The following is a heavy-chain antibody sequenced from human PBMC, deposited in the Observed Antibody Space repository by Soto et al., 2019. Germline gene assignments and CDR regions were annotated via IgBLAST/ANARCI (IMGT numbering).Heavy chain of an antibody. V-gene: IGHV4-59*01. CDR1: GGSISPYS. CDR2: VSHSGRT. Sequence: QVHLVESGPGLVKPSETLSLTCTISGGSISPYSWTWIRQSPGKGLEWLGYVSHSGRTFYTPSLKSRPTMSLDTSRSQLSLRLKSVRAADEAVYYCARNLGGYDDYGGWFAPWGEGTLVTVSS. CDR3: ARNLGGYDDYGGWFAP. D-gene: IGHD4-17*01. J-gene: IGHJ5*02.